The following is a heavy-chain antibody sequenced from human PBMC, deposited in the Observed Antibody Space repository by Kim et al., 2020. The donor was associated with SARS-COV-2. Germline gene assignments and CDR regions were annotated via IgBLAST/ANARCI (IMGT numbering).Heavy chain of an antibody. CDR2: ISSSGSTI. V-gene: IGHV3-48*03. J-gene: IGHJ3*02. Sequence: GGSLRLSCAASGFTFSSYEMNWVRQAPGKGLEWVSYISSSGSTIYYANSVKGRFTISRDNAKNSLYLQMNSLRAEDTAVYYCARLRGYDYLHDAFDIWGQGTMVTVSS. D-gene: IGHD3-16*01. CDR3: ARLRGYDYLHDAFDI. CDR1: GFTFSSYE.